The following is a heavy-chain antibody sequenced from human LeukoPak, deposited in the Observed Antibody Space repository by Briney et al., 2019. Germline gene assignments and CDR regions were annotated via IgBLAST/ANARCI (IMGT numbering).Heavy chain of an antibody. J-gene: IGHJ6*02. CDR3: ARHTGYGMDV. V-gene: IGHV4-4*02. CDR1: GGSISSVNW. CDR2: SHHSGTT. D-gene: IGHD1-14*01. Sequence: TSETLSLTCAVSGGSISSVNWWSWVRQPPGKGLEWIGESHHSGTTNYNPSLKSRVTISVDRSKSQFSLKLTSVTAADTAMYYCARHTGYGMDVWGQGTTVTVSS.